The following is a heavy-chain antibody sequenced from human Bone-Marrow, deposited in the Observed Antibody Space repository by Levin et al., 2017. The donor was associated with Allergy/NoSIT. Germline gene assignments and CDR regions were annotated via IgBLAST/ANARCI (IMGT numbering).Heavy chain of an antibody. CDR1: GFTFSGYW. D-gene: IGHD4-17*01. V-gene: IGHV3-7*01. Sequence: GGSLRLSCAASGFTFSGYWMTWVRQAPGKGLEWVANIRQDGSVKYYVDSVKGRFTISRDNAENSLYLQMSSLRGEDTAVYYCARDLTVTTGGAYYDALDIWGQGTMVTVSS. CDR3: ARDLTVTTGGAYYDALDI. J-gene: IGHJ3*02. CDR2: IRQDGSVK.